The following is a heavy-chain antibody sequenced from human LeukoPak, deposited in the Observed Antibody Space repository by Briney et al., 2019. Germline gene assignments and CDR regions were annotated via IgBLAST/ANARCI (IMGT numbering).Heavy chain of an antibody. D-gene: IGHD3-22*01. V-gene: IGHV3-23*01. CDR3: ANEPDRIYYYDSSGYYVY. CDR2: ISGSGGST. CDR1: GFTFSSYA. J-gene: IGHJ4*02. Sequence: GGSLRLSCAASGFTFSSYAMSWVRQAPGKGLEWVSAISGSGGSTYYADSVKGRFTISRDNSKNTLYLQMNSLRAEDTAVYYCANEPDRIYYYDSSGYYVYWGQGTLVTVSS.